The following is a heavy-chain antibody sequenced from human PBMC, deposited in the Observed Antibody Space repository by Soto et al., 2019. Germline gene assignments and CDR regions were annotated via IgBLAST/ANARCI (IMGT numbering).Heavy chain of an antibody. CDR2: IYTSGST. D-gene: IGHD3-3*01. CDR3: VREGDKYYDFWSGYYYYYYGMDV. V-gene: IGHV4-4*07. CDR1: GGSISSYY. Sequence: SETLSLTCTVSGGSISSYYWSWIRQPAGKGLEWIGRIYTSGSTNYNPSLKSRVTMSVDTSKNQFSLKLSSVTAADTAVYYCVREGDKYYDFWSGYYYYYYGMDVWGQGTTVTVSS. J-gene: IGHJ6*02.